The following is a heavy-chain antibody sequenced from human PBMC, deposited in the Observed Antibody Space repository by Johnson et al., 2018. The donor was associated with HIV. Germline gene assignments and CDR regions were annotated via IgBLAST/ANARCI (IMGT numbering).Heavy chain of an antibody. J-gene: IGHJ3*02. CDR1: GFTFSSYD. CDR2: IGTAGDT. V-gene: IGHV3-13*01. CDR3: TTSLPWSLDAFDI. Sequence: VQLVESGGGLVQPGRSLRLSCAASGFTFSSYDMHWVRQATGKGLEWVSAIGTAGDTYYPGSVKGRFTISRDDSKNTLYLQMNSLKTEDTAVYYCTTSLPWSLDAFDIWGQGTMVIVSS. D-gene: IGHD1-14*01.